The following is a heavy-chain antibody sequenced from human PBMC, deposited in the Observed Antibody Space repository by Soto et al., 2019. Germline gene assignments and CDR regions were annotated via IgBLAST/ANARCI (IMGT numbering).Heavy chain of an antibody. CDR3: AKGQEMATTVVDY. Sequence: GGSLRLSCAASGFTFSSYGMHWVRQAPGKGLEWVAVISYDGSNKYYADSVKGRFTISRDNSKNTLYLQMNSLRAEDTAVYYCAKGQEMATTVVDYWGQGTLVTVSS. CDR2: ISYDGSNK. J-gene: IGHJ4*02. CDR1: GFTFSSYG. V-gene: IGHV3-30*18. D-gene: IGHD5-12*01.